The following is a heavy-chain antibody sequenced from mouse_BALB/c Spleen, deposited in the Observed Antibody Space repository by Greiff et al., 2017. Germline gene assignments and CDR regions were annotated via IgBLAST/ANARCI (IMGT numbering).Heavy chain of an antibody. Sequence: EVKLVESGGGLVQPGGSRKLSCAASGFTFSSFGMHWVRQAPEEGLEWVAYISSGSSTIYYADTVKGRFTISRDNPKNTLFLQMTSLRSEDTAMYYCARGPYYYGSSFYAMDYWGQGTSVTVSS. CDR1: GFTFSSFG. CDR3: ARGPYYYGSSFYAMDY. J-gene: IGHJ4*01. CDR2: ISSGSSTI. D-gene: IGHD1-1*01. V-gene: IGHV5-17*02.